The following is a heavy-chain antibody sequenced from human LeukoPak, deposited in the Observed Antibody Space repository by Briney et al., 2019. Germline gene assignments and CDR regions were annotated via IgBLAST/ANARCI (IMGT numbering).Heavy chain of an antibody. CDR3: AREGTRRGNDAFDI. V-gene: IGHV3-74*01. Sequence: GGSLRLSCAASGFTFSSYWMHWVRQAPGKGLVWVSRINTDGSSTSYADSVKGRFTISRDNAKNTLYLQMNSLRAEDTAVYYCAREGTRRGNDAFDIWGQGTMVTVSS. D-gene: IGHD3-10*01. J-gene: IGHJ3*02. CDR1: GFTFSSYW. CDR2: INTDGSST.